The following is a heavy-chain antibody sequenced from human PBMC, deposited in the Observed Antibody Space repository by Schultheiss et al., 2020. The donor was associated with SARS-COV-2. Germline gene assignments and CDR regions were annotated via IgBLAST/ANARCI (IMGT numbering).Heavy chain of an antibody. CDR3: ARGGSSGRNAFDI. J-gene: IGHJ3*02. Sequence: GGSLRLSCAASGFTFSSYAMHWVRQAPGKGLEWVSGISWNSGRIGYADSVKGRFTISRDNAKNSLYLQMNSLRAEDTALYYCARGGSSGRNAFDIWGQGTMVTVSS. CDR2: ISWNSGRI. D-gene: IGHD6-19*01. CDR1: GFTFSSYA. V-gene: IGHV3-9*01.